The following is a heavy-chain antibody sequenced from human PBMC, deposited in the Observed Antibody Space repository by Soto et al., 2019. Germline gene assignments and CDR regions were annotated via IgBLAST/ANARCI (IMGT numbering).Heavy chain of an antibody. Sequence: GGSLRLSCAASGFTFSGSAMHWVRQASGKGLEWVGRIRSKANSYATAYAASVKGRFTISRDDSKNTAYLQMNSLKTEDTAVYYCTRLFCSSTSCYRNRGQGTLVTVSS. CDR1: GFTFSGSA. D-gene: IGHD2-2*02. V-gene: IGHV3-73*01. J-gene: IGHJ4*02. CDR3: TRLFCSSTSCYRN. CDR2: IRSKANSYAT.